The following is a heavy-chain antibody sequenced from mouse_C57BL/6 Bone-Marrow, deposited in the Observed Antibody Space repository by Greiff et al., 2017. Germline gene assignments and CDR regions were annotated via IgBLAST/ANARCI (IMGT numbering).Heavy chain of an antibody. CDR2: IDPEDGET. V-gene: IGHV14-2*01. J-gene: IGHJ1*03. CDR1: GFNITDYY. CDR3: ASPPYYGSSYWYFDV. Sequence: VQLQQSGAELVKPGASVKLSCTASGFNITDYYMHWVKQRPEQGLEWIGRIDPEDGETKYAPKFQGKATITADTSSNTAYLQLSSLTSEDTAVYYCASPPYYGSSYWYFDVWGTGTTVTVSS. D-gene: IGHD1-1*01.